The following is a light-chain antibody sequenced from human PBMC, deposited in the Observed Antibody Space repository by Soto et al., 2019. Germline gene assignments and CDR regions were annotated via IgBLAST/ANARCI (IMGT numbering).Light chain of an antibody. CDR2: GAS. V-gene: IGKV3-15*01. CDR1: QSVSSN. Sequence: EIVMTQSPATLSVSPGERDTLSCRASQSVSSNLAWYQQKPGQAPRLLIYGASTRATGIPARFSGSGSGTEFTLTISSLQSEDFAVYYCQQDNNWLRTFGQGTKVEIK. J-gene: IGKJ1*01. CDR3: QQDNNWLRT.